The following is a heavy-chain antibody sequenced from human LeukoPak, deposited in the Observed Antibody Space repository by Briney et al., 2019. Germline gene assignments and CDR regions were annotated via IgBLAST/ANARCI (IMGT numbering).Heavy chain of an antibody. J-gene: IGHJ3*01. V-gene: IGHV4-34*01. CDR3: ARQGQWDLLGAFDV. CDR2: INHSGTS. D-gene: IGHD1-26*01. CDR1: GGSFSGYY. Sequence: PSETLSLTCAVYGGSFSGYYWSWIRQPPGKGLEWIGEINHSGTSNCNPSLKSRVTISVDTSKNQFSLKLTSVTAADTAVYCCARQGQWDLLGAFDVWGHGTMVTVSS.